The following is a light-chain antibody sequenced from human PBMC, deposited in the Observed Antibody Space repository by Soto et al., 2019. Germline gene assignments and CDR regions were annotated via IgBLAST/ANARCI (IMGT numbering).Light chain of an antibody. Sequence: QSVLTQPPSVSGAPGQRVTISCTGSSSNIGAGYDVHWYQQLPGTAPKLLIYGNSNRPSGVPDRFSGSKSGNTASLTISGLQAEDEADYYCSSYTSSSTLGFGGGTKLTVL. CDR3: SSYTSSSTLG. V-gene: IGLV1-40*01. CDR1: SSNIGAGYD. J-gene: IGLJ2*01. CDR2: GNS.